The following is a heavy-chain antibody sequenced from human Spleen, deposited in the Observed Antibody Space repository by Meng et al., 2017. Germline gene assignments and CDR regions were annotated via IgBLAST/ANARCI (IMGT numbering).Heavy chain of an antibody. CDR3: ARDGPGKTGDY. J-gene: IGHJ4*02. CDR2: INADDGNT. V-gene: IGHV1-3*01. Sequence: QVQLVQSGAEVKKPGASVKVSCKASGYTFTSHSVHWVRQAPGQRIEWQGWINADDGNTKYSQKFQDRVTITRDTSATTVYMELSSLRSEDTSVYYCARDGPGKTGDYWGQGTLVTVSS. CDR1: GYTFTSHS. D-gene: IGHD1-26*01.